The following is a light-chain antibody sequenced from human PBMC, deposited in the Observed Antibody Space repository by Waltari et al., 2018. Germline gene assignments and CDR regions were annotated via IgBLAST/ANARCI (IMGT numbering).Light chain of an antibody. J-gene: IGLJ3*02. Sequence: QSVLTQPPSASGTPGQRVTTSCSGSSSNIRNDSVSWYQQLPGTAPKLLIYRNNQRPSGVPDRFSGSNSGTSASLAISGLRSEDEADYYCAAWDDSLSGWVFGGGTKLTVL. CDR1: SSNIRNDS. CDR2: RNN. CDR3: AAWDDSLSGWV. V-gene: IGLV1-47*01.